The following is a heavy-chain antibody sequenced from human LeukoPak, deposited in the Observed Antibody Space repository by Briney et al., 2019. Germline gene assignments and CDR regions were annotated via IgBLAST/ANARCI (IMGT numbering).Heavy chain of an antibody. CDR2: IYYSGTT. CDR3: ARDVTGGSYFDY. CDR1: GGSFSGYY. J-gene: IGHJ4*02. V-gene: IGHV4-31*11. Sequence: SETLSLTCAVYGGSFSGYYWSWIRQHPGKGLEWIGYIYYSGTTYYNPSLKSRVTMSVDTSKNQFSLKLISVTAADTAVYYCARDVTGGSYFDYWGQGTLVTVSS. D-gene: IGHD1-26*01.